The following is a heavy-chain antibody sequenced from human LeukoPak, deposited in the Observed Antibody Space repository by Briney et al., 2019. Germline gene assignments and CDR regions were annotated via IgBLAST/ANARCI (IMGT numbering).Heavy chain of an antibody. CDR3: ASTTYYYGSGRSYLDY. CDR2: IKQDGSEK. Sequence: GGSLRFSCAASEFTFSSYWMSWVRQAPGKGLEWVANIKQDGSEKYCVDSVKGRFTISRDNAKNSLYLQMNSLRAEDTAVYYCASTTYYYGSGRSYLDYWGQGTLVTVSS. V-gene: IGHV3-7*01. J-gene: IGHJ4*02. D-gene: IGHD3-10*01. CDR1: EFTFSSYW.